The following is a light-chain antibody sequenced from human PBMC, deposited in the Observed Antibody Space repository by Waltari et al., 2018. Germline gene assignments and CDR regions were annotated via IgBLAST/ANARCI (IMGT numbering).Light chain of an antibody. Sequence: DIQMTQSPSSLSASVGDRVTITCQASQDISNYLNWYQQKPGKAPKFLIYDASNLETGVPSRFSGSGSGTDFTFTISSLQPEDIATYYCQQYDNLQTFGQGTKVEIK. J-gene: IGKJ1*01. V-gene: IGKV1-33*01. CDR2: DAS. CDR1: QDISNY. CDR3: QQYDNLQT.